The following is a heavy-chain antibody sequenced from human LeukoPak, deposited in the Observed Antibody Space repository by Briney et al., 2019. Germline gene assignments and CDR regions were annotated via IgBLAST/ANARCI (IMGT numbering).Heavy chain of an antibody. CDR1: GGSISSSSYY. CDR3: AREGGYYSSQNFDI. D-gene: IGHD3-22*01. J-gene: IGHJ3*02. CDR2: IYYSGST. V-gene: IGHV4-39*07. Sequence: SETLSLTCTVSGGSISSSSYYWGWIRQPPGKGLEWIGSIYYSGSTYYNPSLKSRVTISVDTSKNQFSLKLSSVTAADTAVYYCAREGGYYSSQNFDIWGQGTMVTVSS.